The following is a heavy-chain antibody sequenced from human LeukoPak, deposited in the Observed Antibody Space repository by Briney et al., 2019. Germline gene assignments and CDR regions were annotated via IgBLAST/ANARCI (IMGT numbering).Heavy chain of an antibody. CDR2: INHSGST. CDR3: ARGYCSSTSCYTYGMDV. V-gene: IGHV4-34*01. J-gene: IGHJ6*02. Sequence: SETLSLTCAVYGGSFSGYYWSWSRQTPGKGLEWIGEINHSGSTNYNPSLKSRVTISVDTSKNQFSLKLSSVTAADTAVYYCARGYCSSTSCYTYGMDVWGQGTTVTVSS. D-gene: IGHD2-2*02. CDR1: GGSFSGYY.